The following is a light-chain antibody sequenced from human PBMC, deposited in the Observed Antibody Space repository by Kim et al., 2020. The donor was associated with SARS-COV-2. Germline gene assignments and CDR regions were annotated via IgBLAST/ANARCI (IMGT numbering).Light chain of an antibody. V-gene: IGLV2-14*01. J-gene: IGLJ1*01. CDR2: DVS. Sequence: QSALTQPASVSGSPGQSITISCTGTSSDVGGYNYVSWYQQHPGKAPKLMIYDVSKRPSGVSNRFSGSKSGNTASLTISGLQAEDEADYYCSSYTSSSNFYVLGTGTKVNVL. CDR3: SSYTSSSNFYV. CDR1: SSDVGGYNY.